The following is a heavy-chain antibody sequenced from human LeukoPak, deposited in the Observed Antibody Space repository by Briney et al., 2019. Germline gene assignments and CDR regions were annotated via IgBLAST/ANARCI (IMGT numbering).Heavy chain of an antibody. D-gene: IGHD1-1*01. V-gene: IGHV5-51*01. CDR2: IYPGDSDT. J-gene: IGHJ3*02. CDR3: ARQKLERPNAFDI. CDR1: GYSFTSYW. Sequence: GESLKISCKGSGYSFTSYWIGWVRQVPGKGLEWMGIIYPGDSDTRYSPSFQGQVTISADKSISTAYLQWSSLKASDTAMYYCARQKLERPNAFDIWGQGTMVTVSS.